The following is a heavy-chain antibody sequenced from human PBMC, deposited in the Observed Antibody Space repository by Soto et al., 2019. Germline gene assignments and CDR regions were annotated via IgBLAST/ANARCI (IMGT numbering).Heavy chain of an antibody. Sequence: QVQLVQSGAEVKKPGASVKVSCKTSGYNFTSYGISWVRQAPGQGLEWMGWISGYNGNTNYAQKLQGRVTMTTDTSTSTAYMELRSRRSDDTAGYYCAREAVGGGLVRGDHWFDPWGQGTLVTVSS. J-gene: IGHJ5*02. V-gene: IGHV1-18*01. CDR2: ISGYNGNT. CDR3: AREAVGGGLVRGDHWFDP. D-gene: IGHD3-10*01. CDR1: GYNFTSYG.